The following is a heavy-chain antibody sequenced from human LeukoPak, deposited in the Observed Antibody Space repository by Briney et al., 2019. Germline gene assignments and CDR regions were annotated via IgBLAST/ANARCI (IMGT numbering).Heavy chain of an antibody. J-gene: IGHJ4*02. CDR2: INPNSGGT. Sequence: GASVNVSCKASGYTFTGYYMHWVRQAPGQGLEWMGWINPNSGGTNYAQKFQGRVTMTRDTSISTAYMELSRLRSDDTAVYYCARDSRRGKGSLSYWGQGTLVTVSS. CDR1: GYTFTGYY. CDR3: ARDSRRGKGSLSY. V-gene: IGHV1-2*02. D-gene: IGHD1-14*01.